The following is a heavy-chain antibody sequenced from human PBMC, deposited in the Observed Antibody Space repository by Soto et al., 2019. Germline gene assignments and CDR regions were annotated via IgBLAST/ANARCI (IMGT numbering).Heavy chain of an antibody. J-gene: IGHJ6*02. CDR1: GFTFTTYE. CDR3: AGRDGHSRRKPPYYYYYYGFNV. V-gene: IGHV3-48*03. CDR2: ISGSGATT. D-gene: IGHD4-4*01. Sequence: GGSLRLSCAASGFTFTTYEMNWVRLAPGKGLEWLSYISGSGATTYYGDSVKGRFTISRDNGKNSLYLQMNSLRVEDTAVYFCAGRDGHSRRKPPYYYYYYGFNVWGQGTTVTVSS.